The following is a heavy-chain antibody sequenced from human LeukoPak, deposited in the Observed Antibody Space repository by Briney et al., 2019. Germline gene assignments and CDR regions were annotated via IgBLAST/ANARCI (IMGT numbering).Heavy chain of an antibody. CDR3: ARGAAAGKPY. J-gene: IGHJ4*02. CDR1: GFTFSSYE. Sequence: GGSLRLSCAASGFTFSSYEMNWVRQAPGKGLEWVSYISSSGSTIYYADSVKGRFTISRDNAKNSLYLQMNSLRAEDTAVYYCARGAAAGKPYWGQGTLVTVSS. D-gene: IGHD6-13*01. CDR2: ISSSGSTI. V-gene: IGHV3-48*03.